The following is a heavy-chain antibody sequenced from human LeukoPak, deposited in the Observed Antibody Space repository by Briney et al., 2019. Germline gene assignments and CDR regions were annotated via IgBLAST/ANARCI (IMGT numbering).Heavy chain of an antibody. CDR1: SASIRSYY. J-gene: IGHJ4*02. CDR3: SADSPTGFDH. Sequence: SETLSLTCTVSSASIRSYYWIWTRQTPGKGLKWIGYIYHTGSTKYNPSLKSRVTISIDTSKNDFSLTLTSVTAADTAVYYCSADSPTGFDHWGQGALVTVSS. CDR2: IYHTGST. V-gene: IGHV4-59*01. D-gene: IGHD3-9*01.